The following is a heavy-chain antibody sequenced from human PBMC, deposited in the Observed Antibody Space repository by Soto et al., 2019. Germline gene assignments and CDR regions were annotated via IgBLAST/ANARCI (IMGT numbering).Heavy chain of an antibody. CDR1: GFTFSRCD. CDR3: AKPKFRGVVVNV. D-gene: IGHD3-10*01. J-gene: IGHJ6*04. Sequence: VQLLESGGALVQPGGSLRLSWAASGFTFSRCDMYWVRQAPGKGLEWVSTISNSGDTYYADSVEGRFTISRDKSKDTVFLQLNSLRAEDTAVYYCAKPKFRGVVVNVWGEGTTVTVSP. V-gene: IGHV3-23*01. CDR2: ISNSGDT.